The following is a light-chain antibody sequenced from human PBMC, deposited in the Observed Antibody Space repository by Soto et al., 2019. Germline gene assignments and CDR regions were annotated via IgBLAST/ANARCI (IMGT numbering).Light chain of an antibody. V-gene: IGKV3-11*01. CDR3: QQRSNWPRWT. J-gene: IGKJ1*01. Sequence: IVMTHSPATLSVSPWYRSTLSFSSSQRLSNNLAWYQQKPGQAPRLLIYDASNRATGIPARFSGSGSGTDFTLTISSLEPEDFAVYYCQQRSNWPRWTFGQGTKVDIK. CDR1: QRLSNN. CDR2: DAS.